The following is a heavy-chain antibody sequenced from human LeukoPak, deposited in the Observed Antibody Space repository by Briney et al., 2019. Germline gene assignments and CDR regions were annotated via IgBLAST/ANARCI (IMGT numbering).Heavy chain of an antibody. J-gene: IGHJ6*02. CDR3: ARNDYGDYVKWLYYYYGMDV. CDR2: MNPNSGNT. Sequence: GASVKVSCKASVYTFTSYDINWVRQATGQGLEWMGWMNPNSGNTGYTQKFQGRVTMTRNTYISTAYMELSSLRSEDTAVYYCARNDYGDYVKWLYYYYGMDVWGQGTTVTVSS. CDR1: VYTFTSYD. V-gene: IGHV1-8*01. D-gene: IGHD4-17*01.